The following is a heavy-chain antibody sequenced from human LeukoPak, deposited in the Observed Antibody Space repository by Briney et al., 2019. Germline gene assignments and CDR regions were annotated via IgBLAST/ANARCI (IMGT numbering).Heavy chain of an antibody. CDR1: GFTFSSYA. CDR3: AKDKVRQDIVVVPAASLDY. D-gene: IGHD2-2*01. V-gene: IGHV3-23*01. Sequence: GGSLRLSCAASGFTFSSYAMSWVRQALGKGLEWVSAISGSGGSTYYADSVKGRFTISRDNSKNTLYLQMNSLRAEDTAVYYCAKDKVRQDIVVVPAASLDYWGQGTQVTVSS. J-gene: IGHJ4*02. CDR2: ISGSGGST.